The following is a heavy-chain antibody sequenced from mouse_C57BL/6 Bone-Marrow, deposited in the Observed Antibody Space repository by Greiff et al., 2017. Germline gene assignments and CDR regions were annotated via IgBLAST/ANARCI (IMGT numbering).Heavy chain of an antibody. CDR2: IDPSDSYT. CDR1: GYTFTRYG. Sequence: QVQLQQPGAELVMPGASVKLCCKASGYTFTRYGMPWVKQRPGQGLEWIGEIDPSDSYTNYNQKFKGKSTLTVDKSSSTAYMQLSSLTSEDSAVYYGARDAYWAQATLVPVSA. J-gene: IGHJ3*01. CDR3: ARDAY. V-gene: IGHV1-69*01.